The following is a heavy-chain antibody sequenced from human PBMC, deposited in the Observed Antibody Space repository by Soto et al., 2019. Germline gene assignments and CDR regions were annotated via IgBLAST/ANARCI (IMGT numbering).Heavy chain of an antibody. CDR2: SFSSGGT. CDR1: GFTLDKYT. CDR3: ARDREPDGIWTFDS. D-gene: IGHD3-9*01. J-gene: IGHJ4*02. V-gene: IGHV3-53*01. Sequence: GGSLRLSCAAFGFTLDKYTMGWVRQAPGKGLEWVAESFSSGGTQYADSVKGRFTISRDNSRNMVFLQMNGLRVEDTALYYCARDREPDGIWTFDSWGQGALVTVSS.